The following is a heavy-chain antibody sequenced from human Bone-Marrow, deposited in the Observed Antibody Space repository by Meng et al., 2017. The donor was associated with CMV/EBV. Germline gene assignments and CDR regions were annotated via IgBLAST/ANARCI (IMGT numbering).Heavy chain of an antibody. V-gene: IGHV4-34*01. CDR3: ARGGFNFRNWFAP. J-gene: IGHJ5*02. Sequence: GSLRLSCAVYGGSFSGYYWSWIRQPPGKGLEWIGEINHSGSTNYNPSLKSRVTISVDTSKNQFSLKLSSVTAADTAVYYCARGGFNFRNWFAPWGQGTRVTRSS. CDR2: INHSGST. CDR1: GGSFSGYY.